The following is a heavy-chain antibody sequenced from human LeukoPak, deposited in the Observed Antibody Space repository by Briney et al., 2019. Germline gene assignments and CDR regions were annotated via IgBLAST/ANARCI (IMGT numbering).Heavy chain of an antibody. D-gene: IGHD3-10*01. V-gene: IGHV3-30-3*01. CDR3: AKDEDYYGSGSYGHYYGMDV. CDR1: GFTFSNYA. Sequence: GGSLRLSCAASGFTFSNYAMHWVRQAPGKGLEWVAVVSYDGSNKYYADSVKGRFTISRDNSKNTLYLQMNSLRAEDTAVYYCAKDEDYYGSGSYGHYYGMDVWGQGTTVTVSS. J-gene: IGHJ6*02. CDR2: VSYDGSNK.